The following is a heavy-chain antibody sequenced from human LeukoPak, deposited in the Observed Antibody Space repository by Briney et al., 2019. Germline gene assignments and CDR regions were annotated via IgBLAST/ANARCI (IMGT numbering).Heavy chain of an antibody. Sequence: GASVKVSCMASVYTFTSYDINWVRQATGQGLEWMGWMNPNSGNTGYAQKFQGRDTITRNTSISTAYMELSSVRSEDTAVYYSARVAAAGTLYRKDFDYWGQGTLVTVSS. J-gene: IGHJ4*02. CDR1: VYTFTSYD. CDR3: ARVAAAGTLYRKDFDY. D-gene: IGHD6-13*01. V-gene: IGHV1-8*03. CDR2: MNPNSGNT.